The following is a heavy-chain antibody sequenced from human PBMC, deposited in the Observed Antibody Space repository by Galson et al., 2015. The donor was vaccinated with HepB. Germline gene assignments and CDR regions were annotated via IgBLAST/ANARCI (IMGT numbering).Heavy chain of an antibody. CDR2: LYSGGST. Sequence: SLRLSCAASGFSVSTKYMSWVRQAPGKGLEWVAVLYSGGSTYYADSVKDRFIISRDNSKNTLYLQMNSLRAEDTAVYYCARETGTGWSDYWGQGTLVTVSS. CDR3: ARETGTGWSDY. J-gene: IGHJ4*02. V-gene: IGHV3-66*01. D-gene: IGHD6-19*01. CDR1: GFSVSTKY.